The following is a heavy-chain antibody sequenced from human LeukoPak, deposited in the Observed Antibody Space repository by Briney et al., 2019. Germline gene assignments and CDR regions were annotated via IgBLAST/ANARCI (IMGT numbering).Heavy chain of an antibody. CDR2: ISGSGGRT. CDR1: GFTFSSYA. J-gene: IGHJ5*02. V-gene: IGHV3-23*01. Sequence: GGSLRLSCAASGFTFSSYAMSWVRQAPGKGLEWVSTISGSGGRTYYADSVKGRFTISRDNAKNSVYLQMNSLRAEDTAVYYCAREAGGFDPWGQGTLVTVSS. CDR3: AREAGGFDP.